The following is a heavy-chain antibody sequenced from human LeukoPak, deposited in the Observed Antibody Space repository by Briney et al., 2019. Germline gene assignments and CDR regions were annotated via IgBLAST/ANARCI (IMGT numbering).Heavy chain of an antibody. J-gene: IGHJ3*02. CDR2: IYHGGST. D-gene: IGHD6-19*01. Sequence: GGSLRLSCAASGVTVSSNYMSWVRQAPGKGLEWVSVIYHGGSTYYADSVKGRFTVSRDNSKNTLYLQMNSLRAEDTAVYYCATLPYSSGWYLGIWGQGTVVTVSS. CDR3: ATLPYSSGWYLGI. V-gene: IGHV3-53*01. CDR1: GVTVSSNY.